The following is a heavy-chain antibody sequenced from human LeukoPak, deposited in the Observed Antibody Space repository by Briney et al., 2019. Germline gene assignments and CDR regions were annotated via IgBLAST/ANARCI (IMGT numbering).Heavy chain of an antibody. V-gene: IGHV4-59*01. CDR3: AASGGYSSSWSL. J-gene: IGHJ4*02. CDR2: MYYSGIT. Sequence: NPSETLSLTCSVSGGSIKTYYWNWLRQPPGKGLEWIANMYYSGITSYNPSLRSRVTMSVDTSRNQVSLNLNSVRAADTAVYYCAASGGYSSSWSLWGQGTLVTVSS. D-gene: IGHD6-13*01. CDR1: GGSIKTYY.